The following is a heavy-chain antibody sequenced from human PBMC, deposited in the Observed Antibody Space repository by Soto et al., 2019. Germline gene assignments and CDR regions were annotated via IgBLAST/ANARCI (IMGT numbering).Heavy chain of an antibody. V-gene: IGHV3-7*01. CDR2: IKQDGSER. CDR1: GFTLSGYW. CDR3: LITSSSFGI. J-gene: IGHJ3*02. D-gene: IGHD6-6*01. Sequence: EVQLVESGGGLVQPGGSLRLSCAASGFTLSGYWMNWVRQAPGKGLEWVANIKQDGSERNYVDSVKGRFTISRDNAKNSLDLQMNSLGADATAVYDFLITSSSFGICGQGTLVTVSS.